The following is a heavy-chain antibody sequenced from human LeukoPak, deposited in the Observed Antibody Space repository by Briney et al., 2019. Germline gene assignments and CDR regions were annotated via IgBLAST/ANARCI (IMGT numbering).Heavy chain of an antibody. D-gene: IGHD3-3*01. CDR2: MNPNSGNT. V-gene: IGHV1-8*03. CDR1: GYTFTSYD. CDR3: ARGYYDFWSGYYRSNNWFDP. J-gene: IGHJ5*02. Sequence: PGRSLRLSCAASGYTFTSYDINWVRQATGQGLEWMGWMNPNSGNTGYAQKFQGRVTITRNTSISTAYMELSSLRSEDTAVYYCARGYYDFWSGYYRSNNWFDPWGQGTLVTVSS.